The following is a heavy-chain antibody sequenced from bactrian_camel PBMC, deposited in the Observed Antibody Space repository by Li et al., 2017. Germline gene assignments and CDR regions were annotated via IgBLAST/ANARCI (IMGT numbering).Heavy chain of an antibody. J-gene: IGHJ4*01. D-gene: IGHD1*01. CDR1: GYTYNSYC. Sequence: HVQLVESGGGSVQTGESLRLSCEVSGYTYNSYCMGWIRQAPGKEREFVSSITSDGTTRYADSVKGRFTISQDNAKNTVYLQMNSLEPEDTAMYYCASSSWSDCLAASWRPNVYNYWGQGTQVTVS. CDR3: ASSSWSDCLAASWRPNVYNY. CDR2: ITSDGTT. V-gene: IGHV3S60*01.